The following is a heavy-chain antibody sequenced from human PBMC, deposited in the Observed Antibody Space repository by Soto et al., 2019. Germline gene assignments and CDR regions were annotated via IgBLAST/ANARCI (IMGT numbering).Heavy chain of an antibody. V-gene: IGHV3-23*01. Sequence: EVQLLGSGGGLVQPGGSLRLSCAVSGFTFSSHAMSWVPRAPGKGLECVSSITGSGDSTYYADSVKGRFTISRDKSKSTLYLQMNSLRAEDTAVYYCAKDLQFSGWLSAQTFDYWGQGTQVTVSS. D-gene: IGHD6-19*01. J-gene: IGHJ4*02. CDR2: ITGSGDST. CDR3: AKDLQFSGWLSAQTFDY. CDR1: GFTFSSHA.